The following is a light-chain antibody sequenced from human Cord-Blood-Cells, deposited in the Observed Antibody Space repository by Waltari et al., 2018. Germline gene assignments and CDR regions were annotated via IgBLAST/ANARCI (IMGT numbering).Light chain of an antibody. J-gene: IGKJ5*01. V-gene: IGKV3-11*01. CDR2: DAS. CDR1: QSVSSY. Sequence: EIVLTQSPATLSLSPGERATLSCRASQSVSSYLAWYQQKPGQAPRLLIYDASNRATGIPARFSGSGSGTDFTLTISSLEPEELAVYYCQQRSNWPPPTFGQGTRLEIK. CDR3: QQRSNWPPPT.